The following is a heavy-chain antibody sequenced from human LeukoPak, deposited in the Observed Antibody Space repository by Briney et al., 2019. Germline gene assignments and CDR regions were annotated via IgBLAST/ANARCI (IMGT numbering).Heavy chain of an antibody. J-gene: IGHJ5*02. CDR1: GFTFSSYS. V-gene: IGHV4-59*10. CDR2: IYTSGST. Sequence: GSLRLSCAASGFTFSSYSMNWVRQAPGKGLEWIGRIYTSGSTNYNPSLKSRVTMSVDTSKNQFSLKLSSVTAADTTVYYCARRDTTNSGWFDPWGQGTLVTVSS. CDR3: ARRDTTNSGWFDP. D-gene: IGHD1-26*01.